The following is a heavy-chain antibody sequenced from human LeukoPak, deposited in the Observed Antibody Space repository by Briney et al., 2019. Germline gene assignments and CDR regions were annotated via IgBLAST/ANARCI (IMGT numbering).Heavy chain of an antibody. V-gene: IGHV1-2*02. CDR3: ARRISMVRGVTTYYFDY. D-gene: IGHD3-10*01. CDR2: INPNSGGT. J-gene: IGHJ4*02. CDR1: GYTFTGYY. Sequence: ASVKVSLKASGYTFTGYYMHWVRQAPGQGLEWMGWINPNSGGTNYAQKFQGRVTMTRDTSISTAYMELSRLRSDDTAVYYCARRISMVRGVTTYYFDYWGQGALVNVPS.